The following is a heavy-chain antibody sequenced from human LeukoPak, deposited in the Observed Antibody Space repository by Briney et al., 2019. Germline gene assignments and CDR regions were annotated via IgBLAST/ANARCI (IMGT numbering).Heavy chain of an antibody. CDR1: GFTFSSYA. CDR3: ARLTHDYDLDY. CDR2: ISGSGGST. V-gene: IGHV3-23*01. Sequence: GGSLRLSCAASGFTFSSYAMSWVRQAPGKGLEWVSAISGSGGSTYYADSVKGRFTISRDNSKNTLYLQMNSLRAEDTTVYYCARLTHDYDLDYWGQGTLVTVSS. J-gene: IGHJ4*02. D-gene: IGHD4/OR15-4a*01.